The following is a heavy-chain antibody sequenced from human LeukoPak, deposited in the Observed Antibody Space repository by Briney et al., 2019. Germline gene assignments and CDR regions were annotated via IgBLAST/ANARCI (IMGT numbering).Heavy chain of an antibody. Sequence: GESLKISSKGSGYSFTSYWVGWVRQMPGKGLEWMGIIYPGDSDTRYSPSFEGQVTMSADKSINTAYLQWSSLKASDSAKYFCATSIISSYGFGAGYWGQGALVTVSS. CDR3: ATSIISSYGFGAGY. V-gene: IGHV5-51*06. CDR1: GYSFTSYW. J-gene: IGHJ4*02. D-gene: IGHD6-6*01. CDR2: IYPGDSDT.